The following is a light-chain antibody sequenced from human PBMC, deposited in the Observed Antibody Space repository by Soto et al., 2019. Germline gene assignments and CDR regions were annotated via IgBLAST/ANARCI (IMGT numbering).Light chain of an antibody. V-gene: IGKV1-5*01. Sequence: DIQMAQSPSTLPASIGDRVTITCRTRQSIDRWLAWYQQRPGKAPKILIYHASSLETGVPSRFSGSGAGAEFTLTITGLQPEYFATYFCQQFHTYPWTFGQGTKVDIK. CDR2: HAS. CDR3: QQFHTYPWT. CDR1: QSIDRW. J-gene: IGKJ1*01.